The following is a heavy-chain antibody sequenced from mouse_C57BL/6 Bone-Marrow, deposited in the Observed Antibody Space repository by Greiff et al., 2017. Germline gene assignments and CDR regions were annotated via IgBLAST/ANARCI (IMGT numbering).Heavy chain of an antibody. CDR3: ATHYYGSREYFDY. V-gene: IGHV1-80*01. D-gene: IGHD1-1*01. CDR1: GYAFSSYW. CDR2: IYPGDGDT. J-gene: IGHJ2*01. Sequence: VQLVESGAELVKPGASVKISCKASGYAFSSYWMNWVKQRPGKGLEWIGQIYPGDGDTNYNGKFKGKATLTDDKSSSHAYMPLSSLTSEDSAVYFCATHYYGSREYFDYWGQGTTLTVSS.